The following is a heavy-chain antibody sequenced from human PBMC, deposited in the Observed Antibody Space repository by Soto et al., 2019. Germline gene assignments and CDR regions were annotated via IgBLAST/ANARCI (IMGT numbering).Heavy chain of an antibody. Sequence: SETLSLTCTVSGGSISSYYWSWIRQPPGKGLEWIGYIYYSGSTNYNPSLKSRVTISVDTSKNQFSLKLSSVTAADTAVYYCARAAVERILRELQTGFYFDYWGQGTLVTVSS. J-gene: IGHJ4*02. CDR3: ARAAVERILRELQTGFYFDY. CDR1: GGSISSYY. V-gene: IGHV4-59*08. D-gene: IGHD1-26*01. CDR2: IYYSGST.